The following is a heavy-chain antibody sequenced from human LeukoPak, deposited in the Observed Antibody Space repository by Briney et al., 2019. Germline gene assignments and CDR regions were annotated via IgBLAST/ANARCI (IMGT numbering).Heavy chain of an antibody. CDR1: GYTFTGYY. CDR3: ATEVPNGGGNSGSLLFDY. V-gene: IGHV1-24*01. Sequence: ASVKVSCKASGYTFTGYYMHWVRQAPGKGLEWMGGFDPEDGETIYAQKFQGRVTMTEDTSTDTAYMELSSLRSEDTAVYYCATEVPNGGGNSGSLLFDYWGQGTLVTVSS. D-gene: IGHD1-26*01. CDR2: FDPEDGET. J-gene: IGHJ4*02.